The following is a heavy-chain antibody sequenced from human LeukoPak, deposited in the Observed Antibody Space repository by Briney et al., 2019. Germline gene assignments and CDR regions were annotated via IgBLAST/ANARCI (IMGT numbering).Heavy chain of an antibody. CDR1: GYTFTVYY. Sequence: EASVKVSCKASGYTFTVYYMHWVRQAPGQGLEWMGWINPNSGGTNYAQKFQGRVTTTRDTPISTAYMELSRLRSDDTAVYYCARDYYDSSGFGAFDIWGQGTMVTVSS. CDR2: INPNSGGT. J-gene: IGHJ3*02. CDR3: ARDYYDSSGFGAFDI. D-gene: IGHD3-22*01. V-gene: IGHV1-2*02.